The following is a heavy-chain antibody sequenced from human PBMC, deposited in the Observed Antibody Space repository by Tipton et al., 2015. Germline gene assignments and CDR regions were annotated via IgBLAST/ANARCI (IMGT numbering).Heavy chain of an antibody. CDR1: GYSISSGYY. CDR3: ARSRYTVTPDS. D-gene: IGHD4-17*01. CDR2: FFHSGNT. V-gene: IGHV4-38-2*01. Sequence: TLSLTYDVSGYSISSGYYWSWIRQPPGKGLEWIGSFFHSGNTFHNPSLRSRVIISVDTSKNQFSLTVTSVTAADTAVYYCARSRYTVTPDSWGQGTLVTVSS. J-gene: IGHJ4*02.